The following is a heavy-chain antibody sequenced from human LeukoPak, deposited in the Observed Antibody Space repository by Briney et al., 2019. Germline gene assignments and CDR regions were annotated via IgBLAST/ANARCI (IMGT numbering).Heavy chain of an antibody. J-gene: IGHJ4*02. D-gene: IGHD3-22*01. Sequence: GAPLRLSCAASGSTFSSYEMNWGRQPPGKGLGLVSYISSSCSTIYYAYSEKRRTITSSDNAKNTLHLQMNSLSSDDTPEYYFVRDWGYDSSGYWRKCFDSSGQ. V-gene: IGHV3-48*03. CDR1: GSTFSSYE. CDR3: VRDWGYDSSGYWRKCFDS. CDR2: ISSSCSTI.